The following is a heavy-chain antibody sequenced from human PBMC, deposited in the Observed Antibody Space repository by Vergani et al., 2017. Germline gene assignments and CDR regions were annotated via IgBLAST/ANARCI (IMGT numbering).Heavy chain of an antibody. CDR1: GYTFSNYY. Sequence: QVQVVQSGAEVKKSGASVKVSCKTSGYTFSNYYMHWVRQAPGQGLEWLGIINPSGGHTNYAQTFQGRVTMTRDTSTSTVYMELSSLRSEDTAFYYCARGDYGILSGYRYWGQGALVTVSA. D-gene: IGHD3-9*01. V-gene: IGHV1-46*03. CDR3: ARGDYGILSGYRY. CDR2: INPSGGHT. J-gene: IGHJ4*02.